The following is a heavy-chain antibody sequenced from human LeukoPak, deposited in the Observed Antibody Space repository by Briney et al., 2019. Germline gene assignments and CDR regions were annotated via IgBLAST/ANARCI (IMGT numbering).Heavy chain of an antibody. J-gene: IGHJ3*02. D-gene: IGHD6-6*01. CDR1: GFNFSDYT. CDR2: VSGKSDYI. Sequence: GGSLRLSCAASGFNFSDYTMTSVRQAPGKGLEWVSSVSGKSDYIYYADSVKGRFTIARDNAKNSIYLQMNSLRSEDTAVYYCARRSAARDAFDIWGQGTMVTGSS. CDR3: ARRSAARDAFDI. V-gene: IGHV3-21*01.